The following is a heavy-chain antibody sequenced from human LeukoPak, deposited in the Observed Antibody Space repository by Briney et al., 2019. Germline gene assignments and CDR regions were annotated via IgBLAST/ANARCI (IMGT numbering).Heavy chain of an antibody. V-gene: IGHV1-2*02. J-gene: IGHJ4*02. CDR2: INPNSGGT. CDR3: ARSDSSGYYPSDLDY. D-gene: IGHD3-22*01. CDR1: GYTFTGYY. Sequence: ASVKVSCKASGYTFTGYYMHWVRQAPGQGLEWMGWINPNSGGTNYAQKFQGRVTMTRDTSISTAYMELSRLRSEDTAVYYCARSDSSGYYPSDLDYWGQGTLVTVSS.